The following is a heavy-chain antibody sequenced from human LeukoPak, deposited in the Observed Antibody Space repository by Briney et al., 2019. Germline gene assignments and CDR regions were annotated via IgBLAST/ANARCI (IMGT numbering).Heavy chain of an antibody. Sequence: ASVKVPCKVSGYTLTELSMHWVRQAPGKGLEWMGGFDPEDGETIYAQKFQGRVTMTEDTSTDTAYMELSSLRSEDTAVYYCATGEMATIFSPLDYWGQGTLVTVSS. CDR1: GYTLTELS. D-gene: IGHD5-24*01. CDR3: ATGEMATIFSPLDY. V-gene: IGHV1-24*01. CDR2: FDPEDGET. J-gene: IGHJ4*02.